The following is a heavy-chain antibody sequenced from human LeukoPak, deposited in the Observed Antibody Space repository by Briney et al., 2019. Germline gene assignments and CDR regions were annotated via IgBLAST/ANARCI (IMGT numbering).Heavy chain of an antibody. V-gene: IGHV4-39*07. J-gene: IGHJ5*02. Sequence: SETLSLTCTVSGGSISSYYWSWIRQPPGKGLEWIGSIYYSGSTYYNPSLKSRVTISVDTSKNQFSLKLSSVTAADTAVYYCARDSGWVAVAGSERWFDPWGQGTLVTVSS. CDR2: IYYSGST. D-gene: IGHD6-19*01. CDR3: ARDSGWVAVAGSERWFDP. CDR1: GGSISSYY.